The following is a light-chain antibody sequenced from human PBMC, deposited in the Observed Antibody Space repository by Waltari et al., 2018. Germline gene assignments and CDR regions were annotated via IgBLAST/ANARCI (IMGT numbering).Light chain of an antibody. CDR2: DAS. J-gene: IGKJ1*01. V-gene: IGKV3-20*01. CDR1: QSVGRS. Sequence: EIVLTQSPGTLSLSPGERANLSCRASQSVGRSLCWYHQTQGQAPRLLIYDASTRATGIPDRFSGCGSGTDFSLTISRLEPEDFAVYYCQMYVRLPATFGQGTKVEI. CDR3: QMYVRLPAT.